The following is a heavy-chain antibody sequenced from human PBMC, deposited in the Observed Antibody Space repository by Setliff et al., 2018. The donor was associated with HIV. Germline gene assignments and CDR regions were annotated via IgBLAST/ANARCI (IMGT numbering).Heavy chain of an antibody. CDR1: GGSISSGSYY. CDR2: IFTSGST. Sequence: PSETLSLTCTVSGGSISSGSYYWSWIRQPAGKGLEWIGHIFTSGSTNYNPSLKSRVTISGDTSKNHFSLKLSSVTAADTAVYYWARGAWYTSGWYSSRYMDVWGKGTTVTVSS. V-gene: IGHV4-61*09. J-gene: IGHJ6*03. CDR3: ARGAWYTSGWYSSRYMDV. D-gene: IGHD6-19*01.